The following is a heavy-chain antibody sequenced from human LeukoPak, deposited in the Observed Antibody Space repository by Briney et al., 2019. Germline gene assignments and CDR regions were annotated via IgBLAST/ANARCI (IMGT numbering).Heavy chain of an antibody. D-gene: IGHD3-22*01. V-gene: IGHV1-69*13. CDR2: IIPIHGAA. Sequence: GASVKVSCKASGGTFSSYAISWVRQAPGQGLEWMGGIIPIHGAANYAKKFQGRVTITADESTSTAYMELSSLRSEDTAVYYCARDLYDSSGWFRFDPWGQGTLVTVSS. CDR1: GGTFSSYA. J-gene: IGHJ5*01. CDR3: ARDLYDSSGWFRFDP.